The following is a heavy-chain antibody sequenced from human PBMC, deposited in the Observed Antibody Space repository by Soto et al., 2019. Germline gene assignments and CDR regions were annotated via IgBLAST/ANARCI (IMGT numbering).Heavy chain of an antibody. CDR3: ARRYGSCFDY. CDR1: GGSISSYY. D-gene: IGHD5-18*01. Sequence: QVQLQESGPGLVKPSETLSLTCTVSGGSISSYYWSWIRQPPGKGLEWIGYIYYSGSTNYNPSLTSLVTIAVDTSKNQCSLKLSSVTAADTAVYYCARRYGSCFDYWGQGTLVTVSS. J-gene: IGHJ4*02. V-gene: IGHV4-59*08. CDR2: IYYSGST.